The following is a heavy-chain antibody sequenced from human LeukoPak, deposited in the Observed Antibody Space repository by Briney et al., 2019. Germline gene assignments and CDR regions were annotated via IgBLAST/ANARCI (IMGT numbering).Heavy chain of an antibody. CDR1: GGSFSGYY. Sequence: SETLSLTCAVYGGSFSGYYWSWIRQPPGKGLEWIGEINHSGSTNYNPSLKSRVTISVDTSKNQFSLKLSSVTAADTAVYYCARSLVVVIPFDYWGQGTLVTVSS. CDR3: ARSLVVVIPFDY. CDR2: INHSGST. D-gene: IGHD3-22*01. V-gene: IGHV4-34*01. J-gene: IGHJ4*02.